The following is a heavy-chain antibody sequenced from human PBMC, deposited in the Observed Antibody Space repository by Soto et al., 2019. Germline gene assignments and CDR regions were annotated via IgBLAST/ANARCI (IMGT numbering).Heavy chain of an antibody. CDR3: ARCGGYSSSWYARAYYYYYYMDV. Sequence: GGSLRLSCAASGFTFSDYDMSWIRQAPGKGLEWVSYISSSGSTIYYADSVKGRFTISRDNAKNSLYLQMNSLRAEDTAVYYCARCGGYSSSWYARAYYYYYYMDVWGKGTTVTVSS. CDR1: GFTFSDYD. V-gene: IGHV3-11*01. D-gene: IGHD6-13*01. J-gene: IGHJ6*03. CDR2: ISSSGSTI.